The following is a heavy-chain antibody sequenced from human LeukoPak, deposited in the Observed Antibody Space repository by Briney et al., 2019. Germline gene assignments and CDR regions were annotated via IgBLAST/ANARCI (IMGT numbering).Heavy chain of an antibody. V-gene: IGHV1-69*05. D-gene: IGHD2-15*01. Sequence: SVKVSCKASGGTFSSYAISWVRQAPGQGLEWMGGIIPIFGTANYAQKFQGRVTITTDESTSTAYMELSSLRSEDTAVYYCARAMRYCSGGSCYPTWDYYYYCMDVWGKGTTVTVSS. CDR3: ARAMRYCSGGSCYPTWDYYYYCMDV. CDR2: IIPIFGTA. J-gene: IGHJ6*03. CDR1: GGTFSSYA.